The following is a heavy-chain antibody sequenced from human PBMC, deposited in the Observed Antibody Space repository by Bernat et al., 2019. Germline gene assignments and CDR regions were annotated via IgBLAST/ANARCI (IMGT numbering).Heavy chain of an antibody. Sequence: QVQLHESGPGLVKPSETLSLTCTVSGGSISSGDYYWSWIRQPPGKGLEWIGYIYYSGSTYYNPSLKSRVTISVDTSKNQFSLKLSSVTAADTAVYYCARGAQYYDILTGYYNVFDYWGQGTLVTVSS. D-gene: IGHD3-9*01. CDR2: IYYSGST. J-gene: IGHJ4*02. V-gene: IGHV4-30-4*01. CDR1: GGSISSGDYY. CDR3: ARGAQYYDILTGYYNVFDY.